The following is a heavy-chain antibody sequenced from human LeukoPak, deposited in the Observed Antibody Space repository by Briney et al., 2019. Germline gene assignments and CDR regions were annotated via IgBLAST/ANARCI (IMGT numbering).Heavy chain of an antibody. J-gene: IGHJ4*02. CDR3: AKGYNYYDSSGPIDY. V-gene: IGHV3-30*18. D-gene: IGHD3-22*01. CDR2: ISYDGSNK. Sequence: GGSLRLSCAASGFTFSSYGMHWVRQPPAKGLEWVAVISYDGSNKYYADSVKGRFTISRDNSKNTLYLQMNSLRAEDTAVYYCAKGYNYYDSSGPIDYWGQGTLVTVSS. CDR1: GFTFSSYG.